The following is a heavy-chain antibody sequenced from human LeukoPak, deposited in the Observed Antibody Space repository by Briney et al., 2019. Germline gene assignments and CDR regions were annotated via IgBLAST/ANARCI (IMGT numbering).Heavy chain of an antibody. CDR3: ARRRYCSSTSCRPASKNWFDP. CDR1: GGSFSGYY. D-gene: IGHD2-2*01. J-gene: IGHJ5*02. Sequence: SETLSLTCAVYGGSFSGYYWSWIRQPPGKGLEWIGEINHSGSTNHNPSLKSRVTISVDTSKNQFSLKLSSVTAADTAVYYCARRRYCSSTSCRPASKNWFDPWGQGTLVTVST. V-gene: IGHV4-34*01. CDR2: INHSGST.